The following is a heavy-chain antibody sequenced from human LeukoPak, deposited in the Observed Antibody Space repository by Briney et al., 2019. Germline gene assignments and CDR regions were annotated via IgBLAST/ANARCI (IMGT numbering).Heavy chain of an antibody. V-gene: IGHV1-69*04. CDR2: IIPILGIA. CDR1: GGTFSSYA. CDR3: ARGPSWGSYDY. Sequence: SVKVSCKASGGTFSSYAISWVRQAPGQGLEWMGRIIPILGIANYAQKFQGRVTITADKSTSTAYMELSSLRSEDTAVYYCARGPSWGSYDYWGQGTLVTVSS. J-gene: IGHJ4*02. D-gene: IGHD5-12*01.